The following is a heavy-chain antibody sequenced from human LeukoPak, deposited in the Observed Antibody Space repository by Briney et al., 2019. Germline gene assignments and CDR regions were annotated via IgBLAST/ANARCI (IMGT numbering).Heavy chain of an antibody. Sequence: GGSLRLSCVVSGFTVSNNYMKWVRQAPGKGLEWVSTIYGGGSTYYADSVRGRFTISRHNSKNTLYLQMDSLRAEDTAVYYCAKDLLRITMIVVVKGPFDYWGQGTLVTVSS. CDR1: GFTVSNNY. CDR3: AKDLLRITMIVVVKGPFDY. V-gene: IGHV3-53*01. D-gene: IGHD3-22*01. CDR2: IYGGGST. J-gene: IGHJ4*02.